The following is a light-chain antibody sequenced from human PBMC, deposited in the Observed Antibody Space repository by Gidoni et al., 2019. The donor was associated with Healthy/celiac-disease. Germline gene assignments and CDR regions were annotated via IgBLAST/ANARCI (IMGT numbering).Light chain of an antibody. CDR1: SSNIGAGYD. Sequence: QSVLTQPPSVPGDPGQRGTISCTGSSSNIGAGYDVHWYQQLPGTAPKLLISGNSNRPSGVPDRFSGSKSGTSASLAITGLQAEDEADYYCQSYDSSLSGSVVFGTGTKVTVL. CDR3: QSYDSSLSGSVV. V-gene: IGLV1-40*01. CDR2: GNS. J-gene: IGLJ1*01.